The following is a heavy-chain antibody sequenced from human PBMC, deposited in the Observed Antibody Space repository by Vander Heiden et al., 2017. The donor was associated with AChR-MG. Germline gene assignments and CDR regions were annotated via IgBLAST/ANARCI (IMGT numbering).Heavy chain of an antibody. CDR2: IYYSGST. CDR1: GGSISSSSYY. V-gene: IGHV4-39*01. J-gene: IGHJ5*02. D-gene: IGHD3-3*01. CDR3: ARHPALGRVNWFDP. Sequence: QLQLQASGPGLVKPSETLSFTCTVSGGSISSSSYYWGWSRQPPGKGLEGMGGIYYSGSTYYNPSLKSRVTISVDTSKNQFSLKLSSVTAADTAVYYCARHPALGRVNWFDPWGQGTLVTVSS.